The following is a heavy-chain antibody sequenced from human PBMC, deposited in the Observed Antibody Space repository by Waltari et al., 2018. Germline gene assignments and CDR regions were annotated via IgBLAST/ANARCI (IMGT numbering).Heavy chain of an antibody. D-gene: IGHD3-10*01. Sequence: QVQLQQSGPGLVKPSQTLSLTCAISGDSVSSNSAAWNWIRQSPSRGLEWLGRTYYRSKWYNDYAVSVKSRRTITPDTSKNQFSLQLNSVTPEDTAVYYCARDPSYGSGSYYMNYYYYGMDVWGQGTTVTVSS. CDR3: ARDPSYGSGSYYMNYYYYGMDV. CDR1: GDSVSSNSAA. V-gene: IGHV6-1*01. CDR2: TYYRSKWYN. J-gene: IGHJ6*02.